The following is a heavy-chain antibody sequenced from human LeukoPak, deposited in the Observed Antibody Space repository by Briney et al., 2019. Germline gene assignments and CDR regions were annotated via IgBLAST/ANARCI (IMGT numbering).Heavy chain of an antibody. V-gene: IGHV3-53*01. J-gene: IGHJ4*02. CDR3: ARDSVRGPFDY. CDR1: GFTVSSNY. Sequence: GGSLRLSCAASGFTVSSNYMSWVRQAPGEGLEWVSVIYSGGSTYYADSVKGRFTISRDNSKNTLYLQMNSLRAEDTAVYYCARDSVRGPFDYWGQGTLVTVSS. CDR2: IYSGGST. D-gene: IGHD3-10*01.